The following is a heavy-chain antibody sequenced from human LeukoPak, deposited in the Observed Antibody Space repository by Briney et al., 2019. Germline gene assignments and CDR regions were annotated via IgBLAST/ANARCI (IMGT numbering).Heavy chain of an antibody. D-gene: IGHD1-26*01. CDR3: ARERDSDYYYMDV. Sequence: PSETLSLTCTVSGGSISSYYWSWIRQPPGKGLEWIGYIYYSGSTNYNPSLKSRVTISVDTSKNQFSLKLSSVTAADTAVYYCARERDSDYYYMDVWGNGTTVTVSS. J-gene: IGHJ6*03. V-gene: IGHV4-59*01. CDR2: IYYSGST. CDR1: GGSISSYY.